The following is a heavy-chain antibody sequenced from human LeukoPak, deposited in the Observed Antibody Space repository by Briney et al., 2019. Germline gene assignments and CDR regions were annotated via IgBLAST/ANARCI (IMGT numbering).Heavy chain of an antibody. V-gene: IGHV5-51*01. CDR2: IHPSDSDI. J-gene: IGHJ4*02. Sequence: GESLRISCKGSGYTFAHYWIGWVRQMPGRGLEWMGVIHPSDSDIRVSPSFQGQVTISADMSINTAYLQWTSLKASDTAIYYCARQAQNYYGSGAIDSWGQGSLLTVSS. D-gene: IGHD3-10*01. CDR3: ARQAQNYYGSGAIDS. CDR1: GYTFAHYW.